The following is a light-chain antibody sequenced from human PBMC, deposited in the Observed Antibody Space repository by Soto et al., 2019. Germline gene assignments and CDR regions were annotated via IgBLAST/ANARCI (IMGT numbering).Light chain of an antibody. CDR2: AAS. CDR3: QQSYNTPT. CDR1: QSISNS. J-gene: IGKJ1*01. V-gene: IGKV1-39*01. Sequence: DLQMTQSPSSLSASVGDRVTITCRASQSISNSLNWYQVIPGKAPNLLIYAASILRTGVPSRFSGSGSGTDFTLTISSLHPEDFATYYCQQSYNTPTFGQGTNVEIK.